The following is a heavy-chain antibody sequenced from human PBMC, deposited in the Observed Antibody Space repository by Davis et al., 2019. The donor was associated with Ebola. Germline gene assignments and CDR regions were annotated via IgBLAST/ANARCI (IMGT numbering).Heavy chain of an antibody. V-gene: IGHV5-51*01. D-gene: IGHD2-2*02. Sequence: PGGSLRLSCKGSGYSFTSYWIGWVRQMPGKGLEWMGIIYPGDSDTRYSPSFQGPVTISADKSISTAYLQWSSLKASDTAMYYCARTIFPRYCSSTSCYTGWFDPWGQGTLVTVSS. CDR2: IYPGDSDT. J-gene: IGHJ5*02. CDR3: ARTIFPRYCSSTSCYTGWFDP. CDR1: GYSFTSYW.